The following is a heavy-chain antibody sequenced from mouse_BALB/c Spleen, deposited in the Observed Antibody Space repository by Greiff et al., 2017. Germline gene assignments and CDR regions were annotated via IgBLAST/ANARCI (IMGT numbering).Heavy chain of an antibody. CDR1: GFSLTSYG. V-gene: IGHV2-9*02. CDR2: IWAGGST. CDR3: ARSSTMITTTEFAY. J-gene: IGHJ3*01. D-gene: IGHD2-4*01. Sequence: VKLVESGPGLVAPSQSLSITCTVSGFSLTSYGVHWVRQPPGKGLEWLGVIWAGGSTNYNSALMSRLSISKDNSKSQVFLKMNSLQTDDTAMYYCARSSTMITTTEFAYWGQGTLVTVSA.